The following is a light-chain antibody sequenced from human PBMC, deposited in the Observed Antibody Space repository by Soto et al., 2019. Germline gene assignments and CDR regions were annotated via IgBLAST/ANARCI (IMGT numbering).Light chain of an antibody. CDR3: QQYNNWPPLT. V-gene: IGKV3-15*01. CDR2: GAS. Sequence: EIVMTQSPATLSVSPGERGTLSCSASQSVSSNLAWYQQKPGQAPRLLIYGASTRATGIPARFSGSGSGTEFTLTIDSLQSEDFAVYYCQQYNNWPPLTFGGGTKVEIK. J-gene: IGKJ4*01. CDR1: QSVSSN.